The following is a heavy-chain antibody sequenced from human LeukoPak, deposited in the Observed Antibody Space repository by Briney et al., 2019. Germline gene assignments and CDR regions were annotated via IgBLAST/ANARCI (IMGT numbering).Heavy chain of an antibody. V-gene: IGHV3-23*01. Sequence: GGSLRLSCAASGFTFSDYVMSWVRQAPGKGLEWVSGISGSGHSINYADSVKGRFTISRDNSKNTLFLQMNTLRAEDTAIYYCAKEQIGYNRPVDYWGQGTLVTVSS. J-gene: IGHJ4*02. CDR2: ISGSGHSI. CDR3: AKEQIGYNRPVDY. D-gene: IGHD5-24*01. CDR1: GFTFSDYV.